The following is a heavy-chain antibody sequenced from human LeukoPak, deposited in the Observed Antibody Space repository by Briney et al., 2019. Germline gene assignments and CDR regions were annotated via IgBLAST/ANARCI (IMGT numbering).Heavy chain of an antibody. CDR3: ARDDSLDAFDI. CDR2: VSSGGTVT. CDR1: GFIFSDYG. J-gene: IGHJ3*02. D-gene: IGHD2-15*01. Sequence: GGSLRLSCAASGFIFSDYGIHWVRQAPGEGLEWVAVVSSGGTVTYYGDSVKDRFTVSRDNPKNTLYLQMNSLRAEDTAVYYCARDDSLDAFDIWGQGTMVTVSS. V-gene: IGHV3-30*03.